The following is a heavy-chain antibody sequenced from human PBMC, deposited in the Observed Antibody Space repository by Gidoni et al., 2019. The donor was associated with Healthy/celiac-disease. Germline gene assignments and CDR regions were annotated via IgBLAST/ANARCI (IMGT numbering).Heavy chain of an antibody. Sequence: QVQLQESGPGLVKPSETLSLTCTVSGGSISSYYWSWIRQPPGKGLEWIGYIYYSGSTNYNPSLKNRVTISVDTSKNQFSLKLSSVTAADTAVYYCARGELALDYWGQGTLVTVSS. CDR1: GGSISSYY. CDR3: ARGELALDY. CDR2: IYYSGST. V-gene: IGHV4-59*01. D-gene: IGHD6-6*01. J-gene: IGHJ4*02.